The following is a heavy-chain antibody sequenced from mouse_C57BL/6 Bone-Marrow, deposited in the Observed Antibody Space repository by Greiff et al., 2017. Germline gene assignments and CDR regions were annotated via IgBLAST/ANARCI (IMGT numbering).Heavy chain of an antibody. D-gene: IGHD2-5*01. V-gene: IGHV1-75*01. CDR2: IFPGSGST. CDR3: ASAYYSNYRGYFDV. CDR1: GYTFTDYY. J-gene: IGHJ1*03. Sequence: QVQLQQSGPELVKPGASVKISCKASGYTFTDYYINWVKQRPGQGLEWIGWIFPGSGSTYYNEKFKGKATLTVDKSSSTAYMLLSSLTSEDSAVYFCASAYYSNYRGYFDVWGTGTTVTVSS.